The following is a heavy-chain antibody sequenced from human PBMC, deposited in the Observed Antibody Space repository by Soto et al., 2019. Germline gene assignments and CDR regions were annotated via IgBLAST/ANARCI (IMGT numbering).Heavy chain of an antibody. CDR1: GGSITSGGYY. CDR2: IDYSGST. J-gene: IGHJ3*02. Sequence: SETLSLPCTVSGGSITSGGYYWSWIRQHPGKGLEWIGYIDYSGSTYYNTSLKSRVTISVDTSKNQFSLKLTSVTAADTVVYYCSRGRRSSGRHDAFDIWGQGTMVTVSS. D-gene: IGHD3-22*01. CDR3: SRGRRSSGRHDAFDI. V-gene: IGHV4-31*03.